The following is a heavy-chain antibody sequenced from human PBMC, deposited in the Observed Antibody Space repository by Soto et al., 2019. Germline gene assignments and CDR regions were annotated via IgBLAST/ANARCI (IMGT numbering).Heavy chain of an antibody. Sequence: ASVKVSCKASGYTFTSYAIYWVRQATGQGLEWMVWMNPNTGNSGYAQKFQGRVTVTSDTSINTVHMELSSLRSEDTAVYYCARRAETNGWNGFGADKYYFDFWGQGTLVTVSS. J-gene: IGHJ4*02. CDR1: GYTFTSYA. V-gene: IGHV1-8*01. CDR2: MNPNTGNS. CDR3: ARRAETNGWNGFGADKYYFDF. D-gene: IGHD1-1*01.